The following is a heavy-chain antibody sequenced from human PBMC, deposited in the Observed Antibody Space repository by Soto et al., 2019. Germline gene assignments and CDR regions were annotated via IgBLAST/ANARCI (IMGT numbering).Heavy chain of an antibody. V-gene: IGHV4-59*01. Sequence: SETLSLTCTVSDGPISGYYWSWVRQPPGKGLEWRGFIYYSGSTNYNPSLKRRVTMSVDPSKNQFSLKVRSVTAEDTAVYYCAREWVGAYHYYVLEVWGQGTTVTVSS. J-gene: IGHJ6*02. CDR2: IYYSGST. D-gene: IGHD3-16*01. CDR1: DGPISGYY. CDR3: AREWVGAYHYYVLEV.